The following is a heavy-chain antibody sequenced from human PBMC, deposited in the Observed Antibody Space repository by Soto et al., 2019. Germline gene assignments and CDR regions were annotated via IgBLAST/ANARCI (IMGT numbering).Heavy chain of an antibody. Sequence: GASVKVSFKASGYTFTNNDVSWVRQATGQGLEWMGWMNPGSGDTGYAQKFQGRVTMTRDISIATAYMELNSLTSEDTAIYYCARTESFGSLNWFDPWGQGTLVTVSS. D-gene: IGHD5-18*01. J-gene: IGHJ5*02. V-gene: IGHV1-8*02. CDR3: ARTESFGSLNWFDP. CDR2: MNPGSGDT. CDR1: GYTFTNND.